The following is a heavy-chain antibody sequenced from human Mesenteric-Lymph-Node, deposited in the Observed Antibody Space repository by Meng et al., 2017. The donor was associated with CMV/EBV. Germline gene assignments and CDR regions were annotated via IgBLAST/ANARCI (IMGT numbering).Heavy chain of an antibody. D-gene: IGHD6-13*01. CDR1: GYIFTSYG. Sequence: ASVKVSCKTSGYIFTSYGITWVRQAPGQGLEWMGWISAHNGNTNYAQKFQGRVTMTTDTSTSTAHMELRSLRSDDTAVYYCARDSPTPTIAAPSDNWFGPWGQGALVTVSS. CDR2: ISAHNGNT. J-gene: IGHJ5*02. V-gene: IGHV1-18*01. CDR3: ARDSPTPTIAAPSDNWFGP.